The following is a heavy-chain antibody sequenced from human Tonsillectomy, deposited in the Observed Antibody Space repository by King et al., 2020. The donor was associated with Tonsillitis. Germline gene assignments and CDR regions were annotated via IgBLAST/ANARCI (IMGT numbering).Heavy chain of an antibody. D-gene: IGHD1-1*01. CDR1: GFTFSSYA. CDR2: ISFDGNNK. V-gene: IGHV3-30*03. Sequence: VQLVESGGGVVQPGRSLRLSCAVSGFTFSSYAMHWVRQAPGKGLEWVTVISFDGNNKYSADSVRGRFTISRDNSKNTLYLQMNSLKAEDTAVYYCAGEERVWKTTYFDYWGQGTLVTVSS. J-gene: IGHJ4*02. CDR3: AGEERVWKTTYFDY.